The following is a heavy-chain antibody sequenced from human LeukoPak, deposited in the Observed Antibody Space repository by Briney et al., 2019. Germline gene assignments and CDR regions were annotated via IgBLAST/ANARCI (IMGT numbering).Heavy chain of an antibody. CDR3: AKTYYYDSSGYYPFDY. J-gene: IGHJ4*02. D-gene: IGHD3-22*01. CDR2: ISGSGDST. V-gene: IGHV3-23*01. Sequence: GGSLRLSCAASGFTFRSYGMTWVRQAPGKGLEWVSAISGSGDSTYYADSVKGRFTISRDNSRNTLYLQMNSLRAGDTAVYYCAKTYYYDSSGYYPFDYWGQGTLVTVSS. CDR1: GFTFRSYG.